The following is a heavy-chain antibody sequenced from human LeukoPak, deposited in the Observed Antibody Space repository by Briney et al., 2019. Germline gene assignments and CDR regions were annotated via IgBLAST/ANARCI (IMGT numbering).Heavy chain of an antibody. CDR2: IQYDRTNE. CDR3: AKDRCSNGIGCYYYYMEV. CDR1: AFTFSSYG. D-gene: IGHD2-8*01. V-gene: IGHV3-30*02. J-gene: IGHJ6*03. Sequence: GGSPRLSCAASAFTFSSYGMHWVRRAPGKGLEWVAYIQYDRTNEQYAHSVKGRFRISRDNSNNILYLQMNSLRTEDTAVYYCAKDRCSNGIGCYYYYMEVWGKGTTVTISS.